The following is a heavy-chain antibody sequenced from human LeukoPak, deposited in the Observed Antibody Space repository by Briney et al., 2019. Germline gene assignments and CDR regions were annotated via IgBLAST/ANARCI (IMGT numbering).Heavy chain of an antibody. J-gene: IGHJ4*02. CDR1: GYTFTSYD. V-gene: IGHV1-8*01. Sequence: ASVKVSCKASGYTFTSYDINWVRQAAGQGLEWMGWMNPNSGNAGYAQKFQGRVTLGTNTSISTAYMELSSLTSEDTAVYYCARDLDYWGQGTLVTVSS. CDR2: MNPNSGNA. CDR3: ARDLDY.